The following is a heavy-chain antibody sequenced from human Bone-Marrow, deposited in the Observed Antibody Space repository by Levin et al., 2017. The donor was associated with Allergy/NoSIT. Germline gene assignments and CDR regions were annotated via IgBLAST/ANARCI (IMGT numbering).Heavy chain of an antibody. V-gene: IGHV1-69*06. J-gene: IGHJ2*01. CDR3: ARESYDSWARISYFDI. CDR2: IIPVFGTT. Sequence: PGESLKISCKASGGTFNTYGVSWVRQAPGQGLEWMGGIIPVFGTTNYAQKFQDRVTVTADKSTSTAYMELTSLTSEDTAVYYCARESYDSWARISYFDIWGRGTLVTVSS. CDR1: GGTFNTYG. D-gene: IGHD6-13*01.